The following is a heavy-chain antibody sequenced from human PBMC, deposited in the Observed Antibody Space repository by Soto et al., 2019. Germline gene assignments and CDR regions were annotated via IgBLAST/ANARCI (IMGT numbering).Heavy chain of an antibody. V-gene: IGHV4-31*03. CDR3: ARVPFGSNGVTYFDY. J-gene: IGHJ4*02. Sequence: QVQLQESGPGLVKPSQTLSLTCTVSGGSISSGGYYWSWIRQHPGKGLEWIGYIYYSGSTYYNPSIKSRVIISVDTSKNQFSLKLSSVTAADTAVYYCARVPFGSNGVTYFDYWGQGTLVTVSS. CDR1: GGSISSGGYY. D-gene: IGHD1-26*01. CDR2: IYYSGST.